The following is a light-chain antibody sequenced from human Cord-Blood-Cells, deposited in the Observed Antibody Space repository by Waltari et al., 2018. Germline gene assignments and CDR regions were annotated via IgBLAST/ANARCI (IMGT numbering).Light chain of an antibody. J-gene: IGKJ2*01. CDR1: QDISNY. V-gene: IGKV1-33*01. Sequence: DLLIHQSPSSLSASVGNSITITCQASQDISNYLNWYQQKPGKAPKLLIYDASNLETGVPSRFSGSGSGTDFTFTISSLQPEDIATYYCQQYDNLPYTFGQGTKLEIK. CDR2: DAS. CDR3: QQYDNLPYT.